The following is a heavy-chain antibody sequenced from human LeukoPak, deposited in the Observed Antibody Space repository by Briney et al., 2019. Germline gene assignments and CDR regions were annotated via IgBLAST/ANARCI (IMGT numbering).Heavy chain of an antibody. CDR1: GGSFSGYY. Sequence: PSETLSLNCAVYGGSFSGYYWAWIRQPPGKGLEWIGSVYYGRSPYFNPSLESRATISVDTSKNHFSLKMSSVTAADTAVYYCARSSGTGTFSYWGQGTLVTVSS. J-gene: IGHJ4*02. CDR3: ARSSGTGTFSY. V-gene: IGHV4-39*02. D-gene: IGHD6-25*01. CDR2: VYYGRSP.